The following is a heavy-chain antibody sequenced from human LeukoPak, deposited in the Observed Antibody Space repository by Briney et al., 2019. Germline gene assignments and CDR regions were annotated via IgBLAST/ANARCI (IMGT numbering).Heavy chain of an antibody. CDR1: GFTFSGYN. J-gene: IGHJ4*02. Sequence: GSLRLSCAASGFTFSGYNMNWVRQAPGKGLEWVSYITSSSSTIYYADSVKGRFTISRDNSKNTLYLQMNSLRAEDTAVYYCARGGARQQLLENYYDYWGQGTLVTVSS. CDR3: ARGGARQQLLENYYDY. D-gene: IGHD6-13*01. V-gene: IGHV3-48*01. CDR2: ITSSSSTI.